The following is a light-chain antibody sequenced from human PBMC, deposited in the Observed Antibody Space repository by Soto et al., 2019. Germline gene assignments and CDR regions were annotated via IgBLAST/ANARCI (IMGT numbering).Light chain of an antibody. CDR1: SSDVGGYNY. CDR2: EVN. V-gene: IGLV2-14*01. J-gene: IGLJ1*01. CDR3: AAWDVSLNGHDA. Sequence: QSALTQPASVSGSPGQSITISCTGTSSDVGGYNYVSWYQQHPGKVPKLIIYEVNNRPSGVSYRFSGSRSGTSASLAISGLQSEDEADYFCAAWDVSLNGHDAFGTGTKVTVL.